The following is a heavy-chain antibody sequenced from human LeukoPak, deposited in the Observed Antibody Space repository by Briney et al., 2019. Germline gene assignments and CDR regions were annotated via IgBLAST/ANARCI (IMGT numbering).Heavy chain of an antibody. Sequence: SETLSLTCAVYGGSFSGYYWSWIRQPPGKGLEWIGEINHSGSTNYNPSLTSRVTISVDTSKNQFSLKLSSVTAADTAVYYCARANGYNGELLPIYYYYMDVWGKGTTVTVSS. CDR3: ARANGYNGELLPIYYYYMDV. D-gene: IGHD1-26*01. CDR1: GGSFSGYY. J-gene: IGHJ6*03. CDR2: INHSGST. V-gene: IGHV4-34*01.